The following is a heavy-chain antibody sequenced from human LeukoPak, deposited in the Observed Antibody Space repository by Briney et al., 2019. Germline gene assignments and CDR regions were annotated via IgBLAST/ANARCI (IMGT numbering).Heavy chain of an antibody. CDR3: ARDRKDIVVVVAAVYYYYGMDV. J-gene: IGHJ6*02. Sequence: GGSLRLSCAASGFTFSSYSMNWVRQAPGKGLEWVSSISSSSSYIYYADSVKGRFTISRDNAKNSLYLQMNSLRAEDTAVYYCARDRKDIVVVVAAVYYYYGMDVWGQGTTVTVSS. V-gene: IGHV3-21*01. CDR1: GFTFSSYS. CDR2: ISSSSSYI. D-gene: IGHD2-15*01.